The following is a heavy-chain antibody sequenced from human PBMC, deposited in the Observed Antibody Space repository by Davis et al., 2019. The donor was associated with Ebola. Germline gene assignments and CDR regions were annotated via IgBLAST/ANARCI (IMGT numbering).Heavy chain of an antibody. V-gene: IGHV3-30*18. CDR3: AKDCTYYYGSGSYYKVCRDYGMDV. CDR1: GFTFSSYG. CDR2: ISYDGSNK. Sequence: GESLKISCAASGFTFSSYGMHWVRQAPGKGLEWVAVISYDGSNKYYADSVKGRFTISRDNSKNTLYLQMNSLRAEDTAVYYCAKDCTYYYGSGSYYKVCRDYGMDVWGKGTTVTVSS. J-gene: IGHJ6*04. D-gene: IGHD3-10*01.